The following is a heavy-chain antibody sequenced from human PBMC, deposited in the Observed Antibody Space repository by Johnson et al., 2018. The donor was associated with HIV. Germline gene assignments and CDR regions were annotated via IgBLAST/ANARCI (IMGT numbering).Heavy chain of an antibody. CDR2: ISGGEDDT. CDR1: GFTFDDYG. Sequence: VQLVESGGSVVRPGGSLRLSCAASGFTFDDYGMSWVRQAPGKGLEWVSFISGGEDDTYYADSVKGRFTISRDNSKTTLYLQMNSLRDEDTAVYYCANSLLLDAFDIWGQGTTVTVSS. J-gene: IGHJ3*02. V-gene: IGHV3-23*04. CDR3: ANSLLLDAFDI.